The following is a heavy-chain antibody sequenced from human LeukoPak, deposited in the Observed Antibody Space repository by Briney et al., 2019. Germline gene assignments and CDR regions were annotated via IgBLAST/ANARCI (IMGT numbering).Heavy chain of an antibody. V-gene: IGHV4-39*07. CDR3: ARVPPMITFGGVIVPGRYFDL. D-gene: IGHD3-16*02. CDR2: MYYSGST. CDR1: GGSISRSSYY. Sequence: SETLSLTCTVSGGSISRSSYYWGWIRQPPGKGLEWIGSMYYSGSTFYNPSLKSRVTILVDTSKNQFSLKLSSVTAADTAVYYCARVPPMITFGGVIVPGRYFDLWGRGTLVTVSS. J-gene: IGHJ2*01.